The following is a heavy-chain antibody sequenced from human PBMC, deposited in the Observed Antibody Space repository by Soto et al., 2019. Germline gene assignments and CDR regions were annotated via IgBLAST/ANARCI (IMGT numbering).Heavy chain of an antibody. CDR1: GFTFSSYA. D-gene: IGHD3-22*01. V-gene: IGHV3-23*01. CDR2: ISDSGTGT. Sequence: EVHLLESGGGLVQPGGSLRLSCAASGFTFSSYAMYWVRQAPGKGLEWVSGISDSGTGTYYADSVKGRFTISRDNSKNTVYLQMKSLRAEDTAVYYCAKDHTVVIRDAFDISGQGTMVNVSS. J-gene: IGHJ3*02. CDR3: AKDHTVVIRDAFDI.